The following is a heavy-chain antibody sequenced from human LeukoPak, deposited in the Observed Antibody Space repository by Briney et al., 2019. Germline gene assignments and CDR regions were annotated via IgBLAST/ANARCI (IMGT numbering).Heavy chain of an antibody. CDR1: GGSISNMY. V-gene: IGHV4-59*01. CDR2: IYYSGST. J-gene: IGHJ4*02. Sequence: SETLSLTCTVSGGSISNMYWSWIRQPPGKGLEWIGYIYYSGSTNYNPSLKSRVTILVDTSKNQFSPKLSSVTAADTAVYYCARAQAQAYGSGSYYIPVISGSDYWGQGTLVTVSS. D-gene: IGHD3-10*01. CDR3: ARAQAQAYGSGSYYIPVISGSDY.